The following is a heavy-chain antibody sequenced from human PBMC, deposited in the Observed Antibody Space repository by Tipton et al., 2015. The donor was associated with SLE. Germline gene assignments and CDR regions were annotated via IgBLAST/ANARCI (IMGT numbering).Heavy chain of an antibody. CDR3: ARSPPSQVYDY. V-gene: IGHV4-4*08. CDR2: MYTSGST. CDR1: GGSISNDY. J-gene: IGHJ4*02. Sequence: TLSLTCTVSGGSISNDYWSWIRQPPGKGLEWIGRMYTSGSTNYNPSLQSRVTISVDTSKNQFSLKLSSVTAADTAVYYCARSPPSQVYDYWGQGNLVTVSS.